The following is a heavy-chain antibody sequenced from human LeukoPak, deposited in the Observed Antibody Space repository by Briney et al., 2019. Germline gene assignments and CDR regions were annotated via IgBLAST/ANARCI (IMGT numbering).Heavy chain of an antibody. D-gene: IGHD3-9*01. CDR3: AEEAPASPYFHWFDN. CDR1: GFTFSSYA. Sequence: GGSLRLSCAASGFTFSSYAMNWVRQAPGKGLEWVAGISSGDRTFHAESVKGGFTISRGKSKDTLYLQMNSLRAEDTAVYYCAEEAPASPYFHWFDNWGQGTQVIVSS. CDR2: ISSGDRT. J-gene: IGHJ4*02. V-gene: IGHV3-23*01.